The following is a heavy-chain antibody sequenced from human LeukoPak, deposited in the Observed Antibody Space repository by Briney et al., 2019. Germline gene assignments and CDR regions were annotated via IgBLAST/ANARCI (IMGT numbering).Heavy chain of an antibody. CDR3: ARGFALRFLEWSYYFDY. CDR2: IYHSGST. V-gene: IGHV4-38-2*02. D-gene: IGHD3-3*01. CDR1: GYSISSGYY. Sequence: SETLSLTCTVSGYSISSGYYWGCLRQPPGKGLEGIGSIYHSGSTYYKPSLKSRVTISVDTSKNQFSLKLSSVTAPDTAVYYCARGFALRFLEWSYYFDYWGQGTLVTVSS. J-gene: IGHJ4*02.